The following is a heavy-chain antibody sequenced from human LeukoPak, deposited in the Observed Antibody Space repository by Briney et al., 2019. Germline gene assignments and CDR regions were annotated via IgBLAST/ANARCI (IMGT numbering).Heavy chain of an antibody. CDR3: ARVPGGAHSGSYAYFDY. CDR1: GFTFSINW. J-gene: IGHJ4*02. D-gene: IGHD1-26*01. CDR2: IKQDGSDK. V-gene: IGHV3-7*01. Sequence: PGGSLRLSCAVSGFTFSINWMSWVRQAPGKGLEWVANIKQDGSDKYYVDSVKGRFTISRDNAKNSLYLQMNSLRAEHTAVYYCARVPGGAHSGSYAYFDYGGQGTLVTVSS.